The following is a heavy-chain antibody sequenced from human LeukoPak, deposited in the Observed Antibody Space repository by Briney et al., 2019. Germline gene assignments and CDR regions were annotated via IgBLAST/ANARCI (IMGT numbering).Heavy chain of an antibody. CDR2: IYPGDSNT. V-gene: IGHV5-51*04. J-gene: IGHJ5*02. CDR3: ARMQGNWFDP. Sequence: GESLKISCKGSGYSFTRYWIAWVRQMPGKGLEWMGIIYPGDSNTRYSPSFQGQVTISADKPISTAYLQWGSLKASDTAIYYCARMQGNWFDPWGQGTLVTVSS. CDR1: GYSFTRYW.